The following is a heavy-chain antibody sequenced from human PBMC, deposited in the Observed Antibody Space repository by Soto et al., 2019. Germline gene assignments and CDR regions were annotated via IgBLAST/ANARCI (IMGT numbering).Heavy chain of an antibody. CDR2: IIPIFGTA. D-gene: IGHD6-19*01. J-gene: IGHJ6*02. CDR1: GGTFSSYA. Sequence: QVQLVQSGAEVKKPGSSVKVSCKASGGTFSSYAISWVRQAPGQGLEWMGGIIPIFGTANYAQKFQGRVTITADESTSTAYMELSSLRSEDTAVYYCARAIRYSGYDLLANRIAVAGMAVYYYYGMDVWGQGTTVTVSS. CDR3: ARAIRYSGYDLLANRIAVAGMAVYYYYGMDV. V-gene: IGHV1-69*12.